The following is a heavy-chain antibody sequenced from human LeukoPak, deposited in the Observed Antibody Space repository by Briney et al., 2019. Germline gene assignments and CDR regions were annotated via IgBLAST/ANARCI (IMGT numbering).Heavy chain of an antibody. D-gene: IGHD3-22*01. CDR2: IDGGGGRT. J-gene: IGHJ4*02. V-gene: IGHV3-23*01. CDR3: AEDFYDSSGSRYDY. CDR1: GFAFSSYA. Sequence: GGSLRLSCTTSGFAFSSYAMSWVRQAPGVGLEWVSAIDGGGGRTWHADSVRGRFTVSRDNSKNTLFMQMNSLRAEDTAVYYCAEDFYDSSGSRYDYWGQGTLVTVSS.